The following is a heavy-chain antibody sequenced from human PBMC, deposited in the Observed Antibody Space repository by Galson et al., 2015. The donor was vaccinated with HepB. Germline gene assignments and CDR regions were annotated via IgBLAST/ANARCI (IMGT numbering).Heavy chain of an antibody. CDR3: ARYRTEYYYYMDV. CDR1: GYTFTSYG. D-gene: IGHD2-8*02. V-gene: IGHV1-18*01. CDR2: ISAYNGNT. J-gene: IGHJ6*03. Sequence: SVKVSCKASGYTFTSYGISWVRQAPGQGLEWMGWISAYNGNTNYAQKLQGRVTMTTDASTSTAYMELRSLRSDDTAVYYCARYRTEYYYYMDVWGKGTTVTVSS.